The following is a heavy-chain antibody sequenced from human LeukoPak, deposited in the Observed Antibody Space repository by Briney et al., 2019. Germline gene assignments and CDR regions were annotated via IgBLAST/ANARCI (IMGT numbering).Heavy chain of an antibody. CDR3: ARDRRGTSSYGSGLNYYYYGMDV. Sequence: ASVKVSCKASGYTFTSYGISWVRQAPGQGLEWMGWISTYNGNTNYAQNLQGRVTMTTDTSTSTAYMDLRSLRSDDTAVYYCARDRRGTSSYGSGLNYYYYGMDVWGRGTTVTVSS. CDR2: ISTYNGNT. J-gene: IGHJ6*02. D-gene: IGHD3-10*01. CDR1: GYTFTSYG. V-gene: IGHV1-18*01.